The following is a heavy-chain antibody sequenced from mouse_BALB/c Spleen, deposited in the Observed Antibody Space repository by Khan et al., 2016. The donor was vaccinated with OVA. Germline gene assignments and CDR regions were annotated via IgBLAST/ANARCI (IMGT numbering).Heavy chain of an antibody. CDR1: GYSITSDYA. V-gene: IGHV3-2*02. Sequence: EVQLVETGPGLVKPSQSLSLTCTVTGYSITSDYAWNWIRQFPGNKLEWMGYISYSGSTTYNPSLKSRISITRDTSKNQFFLQLNSVTTEDTATYYCARWFTYGGQGTLVTVAA. CDR2: ISYSGST. J-gene: IGHJ3*01. CDR3: ARWFTY.